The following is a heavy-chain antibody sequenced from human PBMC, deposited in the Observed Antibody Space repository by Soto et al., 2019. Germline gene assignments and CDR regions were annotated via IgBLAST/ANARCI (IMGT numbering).Heavy chain of an antibody. Sequence: VESLRTSCKVPRYSFSSHWIGWVLQMPGKGLEWMGIIYPGDSNIRYSPSFEGQIDMSADRSINTAYLRLSSLKASDTATYYCARHLDEYSSASGFDYWGQGTMVTGSS. V-gene: IGHV5-51*01. CDR3: ARHLDEYSSASGFDY. CDR2: IYPGDSNI. D-gene: IGHD6-6*01. J-gene: IGHJ4*02. CDR1: RYSFSSHW.